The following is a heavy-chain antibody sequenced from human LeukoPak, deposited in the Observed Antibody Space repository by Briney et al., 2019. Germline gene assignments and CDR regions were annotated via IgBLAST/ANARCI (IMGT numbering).Heavy chain of an antibody. CDR2: ISGSGGST. J-gene: IGHJ4*02. V-gene: IGHV3-23*01. D-gene: IGHD2-2*01. CDR3: AKAGLYCSSTSCCYFDY. Sequence: GGSLRLSCAASGFMFSDHGMSWVRQAPGKGLEWVSAISGSGGSTYYADSVKGRFTISRDNSKNTLYLQMNSLRAEDTAVYYCAKAGLYCSSTSCCYFDYLGQGTLVTVSS. CDR1: GFMFSDHG.